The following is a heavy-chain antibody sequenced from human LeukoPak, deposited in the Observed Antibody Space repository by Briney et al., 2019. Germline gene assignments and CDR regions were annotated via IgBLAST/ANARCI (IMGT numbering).Heavy chain of an antibody. Sequence: PSGTLSLTCAVSGASISSSNWWTWVRQAPGKGLEWIGEIYHRGSTNYNPSLKSRVTISIDKSKNQFSLKLSSVTAADTAVYYCARVVEAGTYYYYGMTSGAKGPRSPSP. CDR1: GASISSSNW. D-gene: IGHD1-7*01. J-gene: IGHJ6*02. V-gene: IGHV4-4*02. CDR3: ARVVEAGTYYYYGMTS. CDR2: IYHRGST.